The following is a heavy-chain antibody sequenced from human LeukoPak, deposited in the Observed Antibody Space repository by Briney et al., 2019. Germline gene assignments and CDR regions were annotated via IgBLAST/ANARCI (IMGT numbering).Heavy chain of an antibody. D-gene: IGHD3-16*01. Sequence: GASVKVSCKASGGTFSSYAISWVRQAPGQGLEWMGGIIPIFGTANYAQKFQGRVTITADESTSTAYMELSSLRSEDTAVYYCARGLTYYDYVTGYWGQGTLVTVSS. CDR2: IIPIFGTA. CDR3: ARGLTYYDYVTGY. V-gene: IGHV1-69*13. J-gene: IGHJ4*02. CDR1: GGTFSSYA.